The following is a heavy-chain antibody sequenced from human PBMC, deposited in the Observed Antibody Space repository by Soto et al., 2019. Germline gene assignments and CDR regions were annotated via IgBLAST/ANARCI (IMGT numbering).Heavy chain of an antibody. CDR2: FYYSGTT. CDR3: ARAGGGSSYYSRSFDY. D-gene: IGHD2-15*01. J-gene: IGHJ4*02. V-gene: IGHV4-31*03. Sequence: QVQLQESGPGLVKPSQNLSLTCTVSGDSISSGGYFWAWIRQHPGKGLEWIAYFYYSGTTYYSPSLKSRVTMSVDTSKNQFSLRLNSVTAADTAVYYCARAGGGSSYYSRSFDYWGQGALVTVSS. CDR1: GDSISSGGYF.